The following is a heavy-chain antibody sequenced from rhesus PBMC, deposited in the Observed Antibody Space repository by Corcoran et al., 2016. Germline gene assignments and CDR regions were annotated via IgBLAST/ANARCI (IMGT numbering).Heavy chain of an antibody. V-gene: IGHV4-169*01. CDR3: ARRLATVTLSYFDY. CDR2: IYGSGSST. D-gene: IGHD5-36*02. J-gene: IGHJ4*01. Sequence: QLQLQESGPGLVKPSETLSVTSAVSGVSISRSHWSWTRQSPGKGLEWIGYIYGSGSSTNYNPSLKSRVTISTDTSKNQFSLKLSSVTAADTAVYYCARRLATVTLSYFDYWGQGVLVTVSS. CDR1: GVSISRSH.